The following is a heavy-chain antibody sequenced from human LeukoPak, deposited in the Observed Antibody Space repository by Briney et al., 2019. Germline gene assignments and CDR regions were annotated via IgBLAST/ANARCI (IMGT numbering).Heavy chain of an antibody. Sequence: GGSLRLSCAASGFTFSNAWMSWVRQAPGKGLEWVGRIKSKTDGGTTDYAAPVKGRFTISRDDSKNTLYLQMNSLKTEDTAVYYCTTCSSTSCRYYYYYMDVWGKGTTVTVS. CDR1: GFTFSNAW. CDR2: IKSKTDGGTT. J-gene: IGHJ6*03. CDR3: TTCSSTSCRYYYYYMDV. D-gene: IGHD2-2*01. V-gene: IGHV3-15*01.